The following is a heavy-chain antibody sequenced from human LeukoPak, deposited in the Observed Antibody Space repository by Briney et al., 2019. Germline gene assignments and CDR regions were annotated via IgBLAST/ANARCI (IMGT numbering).Heavy chain of an antibody. CDR3: ARVKGIAVAGPPFDY. V-gene: IGHV1-46*01. D-gene: IGHD6-19*01. J-gene: IGHJ4*02. CDR1: GYTFTGYY. CDR2: INPSGGST. Sequence: GASVKVSCKAPGYTFTGYYMHWARQAPGQGLEWMGIINPSGGSTSYAQKFQGRVTMTRDTSTSTVYMELSSLRSEDTAVYYCARVKGIAVAGPPFDYWGQGTLVTVSS.